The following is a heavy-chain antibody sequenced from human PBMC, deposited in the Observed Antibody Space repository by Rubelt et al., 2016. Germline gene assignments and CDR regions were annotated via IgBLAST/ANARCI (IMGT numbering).Heavy chain of an antibody. CDR3: AKEGLPIGVAHNYFDH. CDR1: GYTFTDHA. Sequence: QVQVEQSGAEVKKPGASVKVSCKTSGYTFTDHAIHWVRQAPGQSLEWMGWISPGIGDSKYSQKFQDRGTFTRDTSASTAYMGLGSLRSEDTAVYYCAKEGLPIGVAHNYFDHGAREPWSPSPQ. D-gene: IGHD6-19*01. V-gene: IGHV1-3*01. CDR2: ISPGIGDS. J-gene: IGHJ4*02.